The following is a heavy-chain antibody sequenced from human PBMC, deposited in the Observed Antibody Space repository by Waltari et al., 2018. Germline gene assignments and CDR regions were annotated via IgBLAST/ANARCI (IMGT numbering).Heavy chain of an antibody. J-gene: IGHJ4*02. CDR2: IIPLFVIA. Sequence: QVQLVQSGAEVKKPGSAVKVSCTASAGTFTSYTISWVRPPPGQGLEWMGRIIPLFVIANYAKKCQGRVTITADKSTSTAYRELSSLRSEDTAVYYCASNYYGSGIPALGYWGQGTLVTVSS. CDR3: ASNYYGSGIPALGY. V-gene: IGHV1-69*02. D-gene: IGHD3-10*01. CDR1: AGTFTSYT.